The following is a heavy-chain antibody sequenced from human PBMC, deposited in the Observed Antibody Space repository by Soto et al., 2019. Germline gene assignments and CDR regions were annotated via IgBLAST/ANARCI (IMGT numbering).Heavy chain of an antibody. CDR2: INAGNGNT. Sequence: ASVKVSCKASGYTFTSYAMHWVRQAPGQRLEWMGWINAGNGNTKYSQKFQGRVTITRDTSASTAYMELSSLRSEDTAVYYCARGYYDSSGYFVNWFDPWGQGTLVTVSS. CDR1: GYTFTSYA. V-gene: IGHV1-3*01. J-gene: IGHJ5*02. D-gene: IGHD3-22*01. CDR3: ARGYYDSSGYFVNWFDP.